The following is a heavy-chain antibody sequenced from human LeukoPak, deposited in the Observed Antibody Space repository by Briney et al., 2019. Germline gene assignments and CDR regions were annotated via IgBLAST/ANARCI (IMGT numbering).Heavy chain of an antibody. CDR2: ISSSSSYI. Sequence: KPGGSLRLSCAASGFTFSSYSMNWVRQAPGKGLEWVSSISSSSSYIYYADSVKGRFTISRDNAKNSLYLQMNSLRAEDTAVYYCAKDRRSWYGFDYWGQGTLVTVSS. CDR3: AKDRRSWYGFDY. CDR1: GFTFSSYS. V-gene: IGHV3-21*01. J-gene: IGHJ4*02. D-gene: IGHD6-13*01.